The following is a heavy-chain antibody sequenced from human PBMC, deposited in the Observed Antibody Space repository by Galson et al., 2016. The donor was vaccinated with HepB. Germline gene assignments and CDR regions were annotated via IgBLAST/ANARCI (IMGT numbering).Heavy chain of an antibody. D-gene: IGHD3-22*01. J-gene: IGHJ4*02. CDR2: IYHSGIS. CDR3: AKSRYSDTTGYFFPDF. CDR1: GGSISYNYW. Sequence: SETLSLTCAVSGGSISYNYWWSWVRQPPGQGLEWIGQIYHSGISNYIPSLKSRVSISVDKSKNHFSLQLTSVTAADTAFYFCAKSRYSDTTGYFFPDFWGQGTLVTVSS. V-gene: IGHV4-4*02.